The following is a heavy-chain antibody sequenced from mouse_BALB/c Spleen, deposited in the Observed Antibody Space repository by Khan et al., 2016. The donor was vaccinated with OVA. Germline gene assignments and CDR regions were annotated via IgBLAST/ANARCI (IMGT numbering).Heavy chain of an antibody. CDR2: IDPENGDT. J-gene: IGHJ3*01. V-gene: IGHV14-4*02. CDR1: GFNIKDYY. Sequence: VQLQQPGAGFVRSGASVKLSCTTSGFNIKDYYMNWVKQRPKRGLEWIGWIDPENGDTEYAPKFQGKATMTAETSSNTAYLHLSSLKTEDTAVYYCNAAKLSRCFASWGPGTLVTVSA. CDR3: NAAKLSRCFAS.